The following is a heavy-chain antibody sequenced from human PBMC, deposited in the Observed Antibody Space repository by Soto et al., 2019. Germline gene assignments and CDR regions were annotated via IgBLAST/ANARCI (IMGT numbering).Heavy chain of an antibody. CDR2: ISAYNGNT. J-gene: IGHJ5*02. D-gene: IGHD1-26*01. Sequence: QVQLVQSGAEVKKPGASVKVSCKASGYTFTSYGISWVRQAPGQGLEWMGWISAYNGNTNYAQKLQGRVTMTTDTSTSTAYMELRSLRSDDTAVYYCARRNELSGSYSPGPRYNWFDPWGQGTLVTVSS. V-gene: IGHV1-18*01. CDR3: ARRNELSGSYSPGPRYNWFDP. CDR1: GYTFTSYG.